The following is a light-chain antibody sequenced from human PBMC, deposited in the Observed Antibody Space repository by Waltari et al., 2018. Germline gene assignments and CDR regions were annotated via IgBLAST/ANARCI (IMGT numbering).Light chain of an antibody. CDR3: LLYYSGTRV. Sequence: QAVVTQEPSLTVSPGGTVTLTCGSSTGAVTSGHYPYWFQQEPGQAPRTLIYDTNSKHAWTPARFSGSLLGGKAALTLSGAQPEDEAEYYCLLYYSGTRVFGGGTKLTVL. V-gene: IGLV7-46*01. CDR1: TGAVTSGHY. CDR2: DTN. J-gene: IGLJ2*01.